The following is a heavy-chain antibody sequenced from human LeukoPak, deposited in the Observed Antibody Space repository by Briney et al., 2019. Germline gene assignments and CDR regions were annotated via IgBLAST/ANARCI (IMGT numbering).Heavy chain of an antibody. CDR1: EFNFWSYA. J-gene: IGHJ4*02. CDR2: ISHDGSNK. Sequence: GGSLRLSCAPSEFNFWSYAIHWVRQAPGKGLEWVAVISHDGSNKYHADSVKGRFTVSRDNSKNTLYLEMNSLRAEDTAVYYYAREITMGVVGVVVTTRYFDYWGQGTLVTVSS. V-gene: IGHV3-30-3*01. D-gene: IGHD3-22*01. CDR3: AREITMGVVGVVVTTRYFDY.